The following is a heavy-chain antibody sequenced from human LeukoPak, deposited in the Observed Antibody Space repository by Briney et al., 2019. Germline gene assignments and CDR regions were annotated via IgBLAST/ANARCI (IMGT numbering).Heavy chain of an antibody. J-gene: IGHJ4*02. CDR1: GFTFSSFA. V-gene: IGHV3-21*01. CDR3: ARDRPTGASRVFLVQ. Sequence: TGGSLRLSWAASGFTFSSFAMTWVRQAPGKGLERGSSMSSDGTYIYYPDTGRGRFTISRDNAKNSLYLLMNNLRAEDTGVYYCARDRPTGASRVFLVQWGQGTLVTVSS. CDR2: MSSDGTYI. D-gene: IGHD3-3*01.